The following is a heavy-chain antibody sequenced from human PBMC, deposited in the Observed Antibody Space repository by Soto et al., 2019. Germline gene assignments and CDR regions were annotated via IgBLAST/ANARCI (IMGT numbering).Heavy chain of an antibody. Sequence: QVQLVQSGAEVKKPGSSVKVSCKASGGTFSSYAISWVRQAPGQGLEWMGGIIPIFGTANYAQKFQGRVTITADESTSTAYKELSSRRTEDRAVYYCAGGAIVGFGRTWFDYGGQGTLVTVSS. CDR2: IIPIFGTA. D-gene: IGHD2-15*01. J-gene: IGHJ4*02. CDR3: AGGAIVGFGRTWFDY. CDR1: GGTFSSYA. V-gene: IGHV1-69*01.